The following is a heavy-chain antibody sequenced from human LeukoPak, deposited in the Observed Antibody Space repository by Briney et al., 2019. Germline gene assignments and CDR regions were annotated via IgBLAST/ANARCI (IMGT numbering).Heavy chain of an antibody. V-gene: IGHV4-34*01. CDR3: ARNGRKNNVDY. CDR1: GGSFSGYY. J-gene: IGHJ4*02. D-gene: IGHD1/OR15-1a*01. CDR2: INHSGST. Sequence: SETLSLTCAVYGGSFSGYYWSWIRQPPGKGLEWIGEINHSGSTNYNPSLKSRVTISVDTSKNQFSLKLSSVTVADTAVYYCARNGRKNNVDYWGQGTLVTVSS.